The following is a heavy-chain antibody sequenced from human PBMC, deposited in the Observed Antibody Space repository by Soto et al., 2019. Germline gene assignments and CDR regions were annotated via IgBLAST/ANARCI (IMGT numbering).Heavy chain of an antibody. CDR2: ISYDGSNK. V-gene: IGHV3-30-3*01. CDR3: ARGPSSLTRFDY. D-gene: IGHD2-2*01. J-gene: IGHJ4*02. Sequence: PGGSLRLSCAASGFTFSSYALHWVRQAPGKRLEWVAVISYDGSNKYYADSVKGRFTISRDNSKNTLYVQMNSLRGEDTAVYYCARGPSSLTRFDYWGQGTLVTVSS. CDR1: GFTFSSYA.